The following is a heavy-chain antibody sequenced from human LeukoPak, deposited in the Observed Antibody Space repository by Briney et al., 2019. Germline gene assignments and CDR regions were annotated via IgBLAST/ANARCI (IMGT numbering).Heavy chain of an antibody. V-gene: IGHV1-69*13. CDR1: GGTFSSYA. D-gene: IGHD6-19*01. J-gene: IGHJ6*03. CDR2: IIPIFGTA. Sequence: GASVKVSCKASGGTFSSYAISWVRQAPGQGLEWMGGIIPIFGTANYAQKFQGRVTITADESTSTAYMELNSLRSEDTAVYYCARRAVADYYYYNMDVWGKGTTVTVSS. CDR3: ARRAVADYYYYNMDV.